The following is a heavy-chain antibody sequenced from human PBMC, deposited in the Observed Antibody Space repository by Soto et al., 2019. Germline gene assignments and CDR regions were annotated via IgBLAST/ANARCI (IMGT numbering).Heavy chain of an antibody. J-gene: IGHJ6*03. D-gene: IGHD3-3*01. CDR3: GRQVSDFYNGYQRYYLDV. V-gene: IGHV3-73*01. Sequence: PGGSLRLSCAAPGFTFSGAAMHWVRQASGKGLEWLGRMRSRANSYATAYAASVKGRFTISRDDSANTAYLQMDSLKTEDTAVYYCGRQVSDFYNGYQRYYLDVWAKGTSVTGSS. CDR1: GFTFSGAA. CDR2: MRSRANSYAT.